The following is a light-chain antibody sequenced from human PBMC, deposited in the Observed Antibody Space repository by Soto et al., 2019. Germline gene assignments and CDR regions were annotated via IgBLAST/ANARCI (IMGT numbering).Light chain of an antibody. CDR2: LNSDGSH. Sequence: QAVLTQSPSASASLGASVKLTCTLRSGHSSYAIAWHQQQPEKGPRYLMKLNSDGSHSKGDGIPDRFSGSSSGAERYLTISSLQSEDEADYYCQTWGTGIHVFGGGTQLTVL. CDR1: SGHSSYA. J-gene: IGLJ7*01. CDR3: QTWGTGIHV. V-gene: IGLV4-69*01.